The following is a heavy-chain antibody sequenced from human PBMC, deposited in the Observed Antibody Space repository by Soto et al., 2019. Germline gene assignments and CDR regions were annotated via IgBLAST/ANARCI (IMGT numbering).Heavy chain of an antibody. D-gene: IGHD3-16*01. V-gene: IGHV4-61*01. J-gene: IGHJ3*01. CDR1: GGSTSSGNYY. CDR3: ARVWGAFDV. CDR2: IHYIGNT. Sequence: SETLSLTCTVSGGSTSSGNYYWSWIRQAPGKGLEWIAYIHYIGNTRYNPSLKSRVTISMDTAKNQFSLKLTSVTTADTAVYYCARVWGAFDVWGQGTMVTVSS.